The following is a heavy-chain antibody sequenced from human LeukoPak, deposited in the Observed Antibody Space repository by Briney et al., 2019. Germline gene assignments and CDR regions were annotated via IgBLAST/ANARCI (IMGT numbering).Heavy chain of an antibody. CDR2: IYYSGST. V-gene: IGHV4-59*01. CDR1: GGSISSYY. J-gene: IGHJ6*02. D-gene: IGHD3-22*01. Sequence: SETLSLTCTVSGGSISSYYWSWIRQPPGKGLEWIWYIYYSGSTNYNPSLKSRVTISVDTSKNQFSLKLSSVTAEDTAVYYCARESYYYDSSGPLVGYYYGMDVWGQGTTVTVSS. CDR3: ARESYYYDSSGPLVGYYYGMDV.